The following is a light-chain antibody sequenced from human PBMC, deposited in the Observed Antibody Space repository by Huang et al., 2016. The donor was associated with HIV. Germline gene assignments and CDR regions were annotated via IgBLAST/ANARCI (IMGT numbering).Light chain of an antibody. V-gene: IGKV1-27*01. Sequence: DIQMTQSPSSLSASVGDRVTLSCRASQDIGNYLAWYQHNPGKVPNRLIYATSTVQSGGPSRCSGSGSGTNFTLTIGSLRPEDVATYYCQKYNSVPRTFGHGTKVQIK. CDR3: QKYNSVPRT. CDR2: ATS. J-gene: IGKJ1*01. CDR1: QDIGNY.